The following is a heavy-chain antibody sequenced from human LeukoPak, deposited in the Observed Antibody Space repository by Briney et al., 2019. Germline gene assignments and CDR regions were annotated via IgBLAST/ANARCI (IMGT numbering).Heavy chain of an antibody. Sequence: PGGSLRLSCTASGFIFSTYAMNWVRQAPGKGLEWVSVIIGNAGMIDYADSVKGRFIISRDNSRNTLYLQMNSLRVEDTAVYYCAKDRTPDGYYSIDYWGQGTPVTVSP. CDR2: IIGNAGMI. V-gene: IGHV3-23*01. CDR1: GFIFSTYA. CDR3: AKDRTPDGYYSIDY. D-gene: IGHD3-3*01. J-gene: IGHJ4*02.